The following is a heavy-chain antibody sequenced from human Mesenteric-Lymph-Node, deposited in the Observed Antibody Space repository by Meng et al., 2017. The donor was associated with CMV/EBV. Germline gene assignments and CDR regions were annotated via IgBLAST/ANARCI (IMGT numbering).Heavy chain of an antibody. V-gene: IGHV3-48*04. Sequence: GESLKISCEASGFTFSDYGMNWVRQAPGKGLEWVSYIGSNSGSTNYAASVRGRFTVSRNYAKNSLYLQMNSLRAEDTAVYYCARAPDKNTAYDYWGQGTLVTVSS. CDR3: ARAPDKNTAYDY. CDR1: GFTFSDYG. CDR2: IGSNSGST. D-gene: IGHD5-18*01. J-gene: IGHJ4*02.